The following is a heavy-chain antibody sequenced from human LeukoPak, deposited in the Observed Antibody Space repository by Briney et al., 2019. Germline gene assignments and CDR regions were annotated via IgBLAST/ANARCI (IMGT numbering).Heavy chain of an antibody. Sequence: ASVKVSCKASGYTFTSYCMHWVRQAPGQGLEWMGIINPSGGSTSYAQRFQGRVTMTSDTSTNTVYMELSSLRSEDTAVYYCAKRVGRYYYGSRSYYKGGFDYWGQGTLVTVSS. CDR2: INPSGGST. J-gene: IGHJ4*02. D-gene: IGHD3-10*01. CDR3: AKRVGRYYYGSRSYYKGGFDY. CDR1: GYTFTSYC. V-gene: IGHV1-46*01.